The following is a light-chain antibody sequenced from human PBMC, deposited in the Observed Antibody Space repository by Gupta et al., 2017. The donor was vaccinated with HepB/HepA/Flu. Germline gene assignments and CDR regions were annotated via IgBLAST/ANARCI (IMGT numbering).Light chain of an antibody. CDR1: QSVGSN. V-gene: IGKV3-15*01. CDR2: GAS. CDR3: QQYNNGWRT. Sequence: EIVMTQSPVTLSVSPGERATLSCKASQSVGSNLAWYQQKPGQAPRLLIYGASTRVSGIPARFSGTGSGTEFTLTISSLQPEDLAAYFCQQYNNGWRTFGQGTQVEIK. J-gene: IGKJ1*01.